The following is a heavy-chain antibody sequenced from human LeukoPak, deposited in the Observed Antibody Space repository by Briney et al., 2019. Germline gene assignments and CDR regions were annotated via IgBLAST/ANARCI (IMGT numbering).Heavy chain of an antibody. V-gene: IGHV3-7*01. Sequence: GGSLGLSCVASGFSISNYWMTWVRQAPGKGLEWVANIKQDGSEKNYVDSVKGRFTSSRDNAKNSLYLQMNRLRVEDTAVYYCARGYWNFGLWGRGTQVTVSS. J-gene: IGHJ2*01. CDR3: ARGYWNFGL. CDR2: IKQDGSEK. CDR1: GFSISNYW.